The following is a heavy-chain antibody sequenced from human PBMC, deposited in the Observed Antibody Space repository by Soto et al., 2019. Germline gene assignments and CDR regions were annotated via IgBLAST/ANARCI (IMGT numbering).Heavy chain of an antibody. CDR1: GFIFRSYA. D-gene: IGHD3-3*01. CDR2: ISFDGSDK. Sequence: QVQLVESGGGVVQPGRSLRLSCAASGFIFRSYAMHWVRQAPGKGLEWVAVISFDGSDKHYADSVKGRFTISRDNSKNTLFLQMNSLRAEDTAVYYCARDEGDFWSGYYTGPLRGPYYYGMDVWGQGTTVTVSS. CDR3: ARDEGDFWSGYYTGPLRGPYYYGMDV. J-gene: IGHJ6*02. V-gene: IGHV3-30-3*01.